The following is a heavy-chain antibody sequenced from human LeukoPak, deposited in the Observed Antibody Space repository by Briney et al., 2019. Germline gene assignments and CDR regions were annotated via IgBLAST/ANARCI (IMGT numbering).Heavy chain of an antibody. CDR3: ARGRLVLRQHAFDI. V-gene: IGHV3-21*01. D-gene: IGHD3-3*01. Sequence: GGSLRLSCAASGFSFSSYSMNWVRQAPGKGLEWVSSISGSSVYIYYADSVKGRFTISRDNAKNSLHLQMNSLRAEDTAVYYCARGRLVLRQHAFDIWGQGTMVTVSS. CDR1: GFSFSSYS. J-gene: IGHJ3*02. CDR2: ISGSSVYI.